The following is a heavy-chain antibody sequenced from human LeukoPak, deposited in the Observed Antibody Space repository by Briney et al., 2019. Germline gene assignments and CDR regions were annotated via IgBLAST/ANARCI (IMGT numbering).Heavy chain of an antibody. CDR1: GGSISGYY. J-gene: IGHJ3*02. CDR2: INHSGST. V-gene: IGHV4-34*01. D-gene: IGHD2-2*01. Sequence: PSETLSLTCTVSGGSISGYYWSWIRQPPGKGLEWIGEINHSGSTNYNPSLKSRVTISLDTSKNQFSLKLSSVTAADTAVYHCARAGVPAAKVVSDAFDIWGQGTMVTVSS. CDR3: ARAGVPAAKVVSDAFDI.